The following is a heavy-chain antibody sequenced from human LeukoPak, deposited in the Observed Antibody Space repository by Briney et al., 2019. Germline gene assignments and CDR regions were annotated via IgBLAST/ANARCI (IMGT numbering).Heavy chain of an antibody. CDR3: AKNWRNFYFDY. V-gene: IGHV3-30*18. CDR1: GFTFSSYG. J-gene: IGHJ4*02. Sequence: GGSLRLSCAASGFTFSSYGMHWVGQAPGKGLEGVAVISYDGSNKYYADSVKGRFTISRDNSKNTLYLQMNSLRAEDTAVYYCAKNWRNFYFDYWGQGTLVTVSS. CDR2: ISYDGSNK.